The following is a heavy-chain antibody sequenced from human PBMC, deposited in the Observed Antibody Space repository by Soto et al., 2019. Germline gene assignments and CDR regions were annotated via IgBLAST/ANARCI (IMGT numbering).Heavy chain of an antibody. Sequence: SETHSLTCAVYGGSCSGYYGSWIRQNPGKGLEWIGEINHSGSTNYNPSLKSRVTISVDTSKNQFSLKLSSVTAADTAVYYCARGSRLRLGELSPQLYYFDYWGQGTLVTVSS. CDR1: GGSCSGYY. CDR2: INHSGST. V-gene: IGHV4-34*01. J-gene: IGHJ4*02. D-gene: IGHD3-16*02. CDR3: ARGSRLRLGELSPQLYYFDY.